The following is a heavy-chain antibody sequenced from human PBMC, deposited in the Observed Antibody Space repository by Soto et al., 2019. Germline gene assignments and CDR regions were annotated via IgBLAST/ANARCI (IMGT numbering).Heavy chain of an antibody. Sequence: VQLVQSGAEVKKPGASVKVSCKASGYTFTSYDINWVRQATGQGLEWMGWMNPNSGNTGYAQKFQGRVTMTRNTSISTAYMELSSLRSEDTAVYYCARVNYCSSTSCYEGWFDPWGQGTLVTVSS. D-gene: IGHD2-2*01. CDR1: GYTFTSYD. V-gene: IGHV1-8*01. CDR3: ARVNYCSSTSCYEGWFDP. J-gene: IGHJ5*02. CDR2: MNPNSGNT.